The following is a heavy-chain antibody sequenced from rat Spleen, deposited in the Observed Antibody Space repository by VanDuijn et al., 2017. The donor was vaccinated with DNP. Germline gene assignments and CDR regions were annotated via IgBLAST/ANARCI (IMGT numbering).Heavy chain of an antibody. J-gene: IGHJ2*01. CDR3: ARRAYYGYFDY. V-gene: IGHV5-25*01. Sequence: EVQLVESGGGLVQPGRSLRLSCAASGFTFRNYYMAWVRQAPKKGLEWVAAISPSGSRTYYRDSVKGRFTVSRNNAESTLYLQMDSLRSDDTATYYCARRAYYGYFDYWGQGVMVTVSS. D-gene: IGHD1-6*01. CDR1: GFTFRNYY. CDR2: ISPSGSRT.